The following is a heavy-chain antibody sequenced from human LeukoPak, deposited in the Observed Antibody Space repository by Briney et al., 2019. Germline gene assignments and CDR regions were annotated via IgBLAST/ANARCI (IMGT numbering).Heavy chain of an antibody. CDR3: ARSHIVATISRPLF. Sequence: GGSLRLSCAASGFTFSDYYMSWIRQAPGKGLEWVSYISSSGSTIYYADSVKGRFTISRDNAENSLYLQMNSLRAEDTAVYYCARSHIVATISRPLFWGQGTLVTVSS. CDR1: GFTFSDYY. J-gene: IGHJ4*02. D-gene: IGHD5-12*01. CDR2: ISSSGSTI. V-gene: IGHV3-11*04.